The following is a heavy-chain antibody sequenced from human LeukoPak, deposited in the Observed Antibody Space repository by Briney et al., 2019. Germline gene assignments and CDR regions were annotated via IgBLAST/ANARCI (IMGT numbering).Heavy chain of an antibody. CDR3: ARGTEGIWGLPYHVDIYYFDY. V-gene: IGHV4-39*07. CDR1: GGSISSSSYY. Sequence: SETLSLTCTVSGGSISSSSYYWGWIRQPPGKGLEWIGSIYYSGSTYYNPSLKSRVTISVDTSKNQFSLKLSSVTAADTAVYYCARGTEGIWGLPYHVDIYYFDYWGQGTLVTVSS. CDR2: IYYSGST. J-gene: IGHJ4*02. D-gene: IGHD2-15*01.